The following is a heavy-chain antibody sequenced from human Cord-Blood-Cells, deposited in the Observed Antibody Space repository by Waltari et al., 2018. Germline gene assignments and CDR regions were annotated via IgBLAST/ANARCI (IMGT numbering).Heavy chain of an antibody. CDR3: ARGSSSSLDY. J-gene: IGHJ4*02. CDR2: IEPGDSDT. CDR1: GYSFTSYW. Sequence: EVQLVQSGAAVQKHGVSLTSTCKGPGYSFTSYWIGWVRQMTGQGLEWMGIIEPGDSDTRYSPSFQGQVTISADKSISTAYLQWSSLKASDTAMYYCARGSSSSLDYWGQGTLVTVSS. D-gene: IGHD6-6*01. V-gene: IGHV5-51*01.